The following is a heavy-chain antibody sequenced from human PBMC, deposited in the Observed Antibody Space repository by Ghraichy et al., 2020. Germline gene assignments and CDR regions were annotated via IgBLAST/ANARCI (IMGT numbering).Heavy chain of an antibody. V-gene: IGHV4-4*07. D-gene: IGHD3-22*01. CDR3: ASGNYFDSSGPFDY. CDR1: GGSISSYQ. CDR2: IYISGTT. Sequence: SETLSLTCTVSGGSISSYQWSWIRQAAGKRMEWIGRIYISGTTNYNPSLKSRVTMSVDRSKNQISLRLYSVTAADTAVYYCASGNYFDSSGPFDYWGQGTRLPVPP. J-gene: IGHJ4*02.